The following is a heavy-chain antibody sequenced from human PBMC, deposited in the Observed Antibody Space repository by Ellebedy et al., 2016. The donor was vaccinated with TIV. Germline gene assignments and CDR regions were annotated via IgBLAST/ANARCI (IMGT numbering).Heavy chain of an antibody. CDR2: IYPGDSDT. J-gene: IGHJ3*02. V-gene: IGHV5-51*01. CDR1: GYIFTSYW. CDR3: ARHTDDAFDI. Sequence: ASVKVSCKGSGYIFTSYWIGRVRQMPGKGLEWMGIIYPGDSDTRYSPSFQGQVTISADKSISTAYLQWSSLKASDTAMYYCARHTDDAFDIWGQGTMVTVSS. D-gene: IGHD4-17*01.